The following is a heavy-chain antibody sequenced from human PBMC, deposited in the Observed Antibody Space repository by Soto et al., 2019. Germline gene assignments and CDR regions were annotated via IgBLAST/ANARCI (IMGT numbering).Heavy chain of an antibody. V-gene: IGHV3-30*18. D-gene: IGHD1-26*01. Sequence: QVQLVESGGGVVQPGRSLRLSCAASGFTFSSYGMHWVRQAPGKGLEWVAVISYDGSNKYYADSVKGRFTISRDNSKNTLYLQMNSLRAEDTAVYYCAKDLSPNDEATKPYYYYRDVGGKGTTVTVSS. J-gene: IGHJ6*03. CDR3: AKDLSPNDEATKPYYYYRDV. CDR2: ISYDGSNK. CDR1: GFTFSSYG.